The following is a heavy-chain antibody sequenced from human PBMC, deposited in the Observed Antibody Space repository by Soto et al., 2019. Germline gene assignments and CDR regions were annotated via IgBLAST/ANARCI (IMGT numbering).Heavy chain of an antibody. V-gene: IGHV4-30-4*01. J-gene: IGHJ4*02. CDR2: ISYRVDT. Sequence: SETLSLTCTVSGDSFSSDDYYWSWIRQPPGKGLEWIGYISYRVDTYYSPSLKSRVTMSIDTSKNQFSLNVSSVTAADTAVYYCVRVAGVAYCGGDCYHFDYWGQGTLVTVS. CDR3: VRVAGVAYCGGDCYHFDY. D-gene: IGHD2-21*02. CDR1: GDSFSSDDYY.